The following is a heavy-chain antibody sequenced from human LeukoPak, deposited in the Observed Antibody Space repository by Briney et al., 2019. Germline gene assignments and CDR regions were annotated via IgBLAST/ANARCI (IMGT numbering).Heavy chain of an antibody. V-gene: IGHV3-23*01. Sequence: AGGSLGLSCAASGFTFSSYAMSWVRHAPGKGLEWVSAISGSGGSIYYADSVKGRFTISRDNSKNTLYLQMNSLRAEDTAVYYCAKDGQMWFGELLYKDYWGQGTLVTVSS. CDR3: AKDGQMWFGELLYKDY. J-gene: IGHJ4*02. D-gene: IGHD3-10*01. CDR2: ISGSGGSI. CDR1: GFTFSSYA.